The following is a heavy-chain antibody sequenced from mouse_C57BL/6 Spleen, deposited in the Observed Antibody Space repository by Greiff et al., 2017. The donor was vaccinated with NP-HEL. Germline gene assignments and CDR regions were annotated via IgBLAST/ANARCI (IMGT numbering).Heavy chain of an antibody. CDR1: GYTFTSYW. Sequence: VQLQQSGAELVKPGASVKLSCKASGYTFTSYWMHWVKQRPGQGLEWIGMIHPNSGSTNYNEKFKSKATLTVDKSSSTAYMQLSSLTSEDSAVYYGARENYGNYDYYAMDYWGQGTSVTVSS. D-gene: IGHD2-1*01. CDR2: IHPNSGST. V-gene: IGHV1-64*01. CDR3: ARENYGNYDYYAMDY. J-gene: IGHJ4*01.